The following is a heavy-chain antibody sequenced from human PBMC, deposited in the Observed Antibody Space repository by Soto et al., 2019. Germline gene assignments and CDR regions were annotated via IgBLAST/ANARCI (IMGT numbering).Heavy chain of an antibody. D-gene: IGHD1-20*01. Sequence: ASVKVSCKASGYTFTGYYMHWVRQAPGRGLEWMGWINPNSGGTNYAQKFQGWVTMTRDTSISTAYMELSRLRSDDTAVYYCARVSPTPSITGTPAGNWFDPWGQGTLVTVSS. J-gene: IGHJ5*02. CDR3: ARVSPTPSITGTPAGNWFDP. CDR2: INPNSGGT. V-gene: IGHV1-2*04. CDR1: GYTFTGYY.